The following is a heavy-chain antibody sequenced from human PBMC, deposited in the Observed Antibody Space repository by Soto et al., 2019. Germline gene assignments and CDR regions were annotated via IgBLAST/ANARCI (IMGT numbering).Heavy chain of an antibody. J-gene: IGHJ4*02. D-gene: IGHD3-22*01. Sequence: GGSLRLSCAASGFTFSGSAMHWVRQASGKGLEWVGRIRSKANSYATAYAASVKGRFTISRDDSKNTAYLQMNSLKTEDTAVYYCTRQYDSSGFHDVDWGQGIQVTVAS. CDR2: IRSKANSYAT. CDR3: TRQYDSSGFHDVD. V-gene: IGHV3-73*01. CDR1: GFTFSGSA.